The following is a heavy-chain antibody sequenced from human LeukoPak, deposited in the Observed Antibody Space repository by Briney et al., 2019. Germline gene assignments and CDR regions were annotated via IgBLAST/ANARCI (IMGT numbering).Heavy chain of an antibody. Sequence: ASVKVSCKASGYTFTSYGVTWVRQAPGQGLEWMGWISAYNGDTRYALELQGRVTMTTDTSTSTAYMELRSLRSDDTALYYCARDYYDSGGYYYPPDYWGQGTLVTVSS. CDR3: ARDYYDSGGYYYPPDY. V-gene: IGHV1-18*01. J-gene: IGHJ4*02. CDR2: ISAYNGDT. CDR1: GYTFTSYG. D-gene: IGHD3-22*01.